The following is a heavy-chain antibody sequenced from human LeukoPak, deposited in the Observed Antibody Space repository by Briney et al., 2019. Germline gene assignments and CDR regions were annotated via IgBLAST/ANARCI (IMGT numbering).Heavy chain of an antibody. V-gene: IGHV4-38-2*02. CDR3: AREEYTSGSSIDY. D-gene: IGHD3-10*01. CDR1: GYSISSGFH. J-gene: IGHJ4*02. CDR2: IYHTGST. Sequence: PSETLSLTCAVSGYSISSGFHWGWIRPPPGKGLEWIGSIYHTGSTFHNPSLKSRVTISVDTSRNQFSLKVNSVTAADTAMYYCAREEYTSGSSIDYWGQGILVTVSS.